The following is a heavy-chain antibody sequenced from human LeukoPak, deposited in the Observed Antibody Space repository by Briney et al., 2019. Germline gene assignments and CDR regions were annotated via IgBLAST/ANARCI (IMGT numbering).Heavy chain of an antibody. CDR1: GDSISTSNSY. Sequence: SETLSLTCTVSGDSISTSNSYWGWIRQPPGKGLEWIGSIYYSGRTYYNPSLKSRVTISVDTSKNQFSLKLSSVTAADTAVYYCARQSLLPLLIYGHHWFDPWGQGTLVTVSS. CDR2: IYYSGRT. J-gene: IGHJ5*02. V-gene: IGHV4-39*01. D-gene: IGHD3-10*01. CDR3: ARQSLLPLLIYGHHWFDP.